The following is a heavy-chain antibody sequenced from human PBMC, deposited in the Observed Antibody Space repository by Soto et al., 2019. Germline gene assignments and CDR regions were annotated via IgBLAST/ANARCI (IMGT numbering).Heavy chain of an antibody. CDR3: ARSRNGAVPDSINF. D-gene: IGHD2-8*01. CDR1: GFTFSRYA. J-gene: IGHJ4*02. CDR2: ISRDGSSK. V-gene: IGHV3-30-3*01. Sequence: WSLRLSCAASGFTFSRYAMHWVRQAPGEGLEWVAVISRDGSSKYYGDSVKGRFTVSRDNSNNTLYLSMTSLRPDDTAVFYCARSRNGAVPDSINFWGQGTMVTVYS.